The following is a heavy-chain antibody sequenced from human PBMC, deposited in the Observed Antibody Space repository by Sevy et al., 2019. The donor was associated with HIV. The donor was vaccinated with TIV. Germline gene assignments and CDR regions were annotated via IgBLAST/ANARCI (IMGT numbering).Heavy chain of an antibody. D-gene: IGHD5-12*01. CDR2: ISSTGNFE. J-gene: IGHJ4*02. V-gene: IGHV3-30*04. CDR1: GFRLNTYA. CDR3: ARDAGYTTKFHPLH. Sequence: GGSLRLSCSASGFRLNTYAMHWVRQAPGKGLEGVSVISSTGNFESYAASVKGRFTISKDNSKNMVSLQMNSLRPEDTAMYYCARDAGYTTKFHPLHWGQGTLVTVSS.